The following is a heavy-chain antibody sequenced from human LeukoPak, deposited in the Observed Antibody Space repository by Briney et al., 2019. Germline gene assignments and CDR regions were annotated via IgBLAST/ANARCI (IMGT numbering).Heavy chain of an antibody. CDR3: ASFSFDY. V-gene: IGHV3-30*04. Sequence: GGSLRLSCAASGFTFSSYAMHWVRQAPGKGLEWVAVISYDGSNKYYADSVKGRFTISRDNSKNTLYLQMNSLRAEDTAVYYCASFSFDYWGQGTLVAVSS. CDR1: GFTFSSYA. J-gene: IGHJ4*02. CDR2: ISYDGSNK.